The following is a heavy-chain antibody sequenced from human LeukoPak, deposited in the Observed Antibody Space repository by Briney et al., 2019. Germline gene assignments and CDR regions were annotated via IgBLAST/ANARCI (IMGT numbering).Heavy chain of an antibody. V-gene: IGHV3-23*01. CDR2: ISGNDGNT. CDR3: AKNSEQYLLLSSFDY. Sequence: GGSLRLSCAASGFTFNNYAMSWVRQAPGKGLEWISVISGNDGNTFYADSMKGRFTISRDNSKNTLYLQMNSLRAEDTAVYYCAKNSEQYLLLSSFDYWGQGILVTVSS. D-gene: IGHD2-2*01. CDR1: GFTFNNYA. J-gene: IGHJ4*02.